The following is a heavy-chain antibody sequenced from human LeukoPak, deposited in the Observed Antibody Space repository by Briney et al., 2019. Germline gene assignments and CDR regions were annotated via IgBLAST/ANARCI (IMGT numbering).Heavy chain of an antibody. CDR3: ARGAEYYGSGSFPRNWFDP. CDR1: GDSISSHTW. D-gene: IGHD3-10*01. J-gene: IGHJ5*02. Sequence: PSGTLSLTCAVSGDSISSHTWWTWVRQPPGKGLEWIGEIYHSGSTNYNPSLKSRVTISVDKSKNQFSLKLNSVTAADTAVYYCARGAEYYGSGSFPRNWFDPWGQGTLVTVSS. V-gene: IGHV4-4*02. CDR2: IYHSGST.